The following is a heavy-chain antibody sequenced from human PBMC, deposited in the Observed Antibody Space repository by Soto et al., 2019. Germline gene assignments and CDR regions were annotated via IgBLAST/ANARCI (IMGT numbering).Heavy chain of an antibody. CDR2: INTNTGNP. Sequence: QVQLVQSGSELKKPGASVKVSCKASGYTFTSYAMNWVRQAPGQGLEWMGWINTNTGNPTYAQGFTGRFVFSWDTSDSTAYLQICSLKAEDTAVYYCAREWGSSSWYSPYYYYGMDVWGQGTTVTVSS. J-gene: IGHJ6*02. CDR3: AREWGSSSWYSPYYYYGMDV. V-gene: IGHV7-4-1*01. D-gene: IGHD6-13*01. CDR1: GYTFTSYA.